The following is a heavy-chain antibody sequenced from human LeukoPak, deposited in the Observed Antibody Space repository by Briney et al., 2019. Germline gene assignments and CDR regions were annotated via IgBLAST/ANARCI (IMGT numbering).Heavy chain of an antibody. CDR2: INTDGGST. D-gene: IGHD4-17*01. J-gene: IGHJ4*02. V-gene: IGHV3-74*01. CDR3: ARDRDYYVADN. CDR1: GFAFSSYW. Sequence: PGGSLRLSCAASGFAFSSYWMHWVRQAPGKGLVWVSRINTDGGSTSYADSVKGRFTISRDNAKNSLYLQMNSLRAEDTAVYYCARDRDYYVADNWGQGTLLIVSS.